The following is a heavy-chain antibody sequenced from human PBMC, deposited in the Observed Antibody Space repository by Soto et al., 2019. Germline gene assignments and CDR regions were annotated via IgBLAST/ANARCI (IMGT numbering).Heavy chain of an antibody. CDR2: INDSGDLR. V-gene: IGHV3-23*01. CDR1: GFTFGSYA. CDR3: AKAFGDWYPFEK. D-gene: IGHD6-19*01. Sequence: GGSLRLSCVASGFTFGSYAMSWVRRAPGKGLEWVSTINDSGDLRYYADSVRGRFTISRDNSKNTLYLQVNNLRAEDTARYRCAKAFGDWYPFEKWGLGALVTVSS. J-gene: IGHJ4*02.